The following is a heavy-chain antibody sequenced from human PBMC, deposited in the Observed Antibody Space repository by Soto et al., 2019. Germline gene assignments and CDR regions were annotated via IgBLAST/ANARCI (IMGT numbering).Heavy chain of an antibody. CDR1: GFTFDYYW. Sequence: EVQLVESGGGIVQPVESLRLSCAASGFTFDYYWMHWVRQAPGKGLVWVSRVHSDGTTTTYADSVKGRFTISRDTARNTVSRQMSSLRAEDTAIYYCARGDRGGFDLWGHGTVVTVSS. D-gene: IGHD3-16*01. J-gene: IGHJ3*01. CDR2: VHSDGTTT. CDR3: ARGDRGGFDL. V-gene: IGHV3-74*01.